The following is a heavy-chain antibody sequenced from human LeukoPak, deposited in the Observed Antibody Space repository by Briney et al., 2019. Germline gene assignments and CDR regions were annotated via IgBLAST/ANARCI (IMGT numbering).Heavy chain of an antibody. Sequence: GGSLRLSCAASGFTFSSYAMNWVRLAPEKGLEWVANIKEDGTETYYVDSVKGRFTISRDNAKNSLYLQMNSLRVEDTAVYYCAKEGRSLQTYWGQGTLVTVSS. D-gene: IGHD5-24*01. CDR2: IKEDGTET. J-gene: IGHJ4*02. V-gene: IGHV3-7*03. CDR3: AKEGRSLQTY. CDR1: GFTFSSYA.